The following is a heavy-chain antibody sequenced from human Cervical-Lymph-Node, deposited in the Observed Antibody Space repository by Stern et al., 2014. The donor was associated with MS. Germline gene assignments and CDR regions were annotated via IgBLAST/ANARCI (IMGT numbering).Heavy chain of an antibody. V-gene: IGHV4-31*03. J-gene: IGHJ4*01. CDR3: ARAIPALRY. Sequence: QMQLEESGPGLVKPSPTLSLTCTVSGCSISSGGYHWMWIRQHPGKGLQWIGHIFYSGSPYYNPSLKSRVTISLDTSKNQFSLKLSSVTAADTAVYYCARAIPALRYWGHGTLVTVSS. CDR2: IFYSGSP. CDR1: GCSISSGGYH. D-gene: IGHD2-21*01.